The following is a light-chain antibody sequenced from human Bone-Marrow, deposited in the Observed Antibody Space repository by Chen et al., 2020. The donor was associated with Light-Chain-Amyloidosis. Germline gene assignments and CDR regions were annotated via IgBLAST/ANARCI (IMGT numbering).Light chain of an antibody. CDR2: EVT. J-gene: IGLJ2*01. Sequence: QSALTQPASVSGSPGQSITISCTGTSSDIGSYNLVSWYQQHPGKAPQLLIYEVTQRPSGISERFSGSSSGTTATLTISGVQAEDEADYHCQSADSSGTYEVIFGGGTKLTVL. V-gene: IGLV2-14*02. CDR1: SSDIGSYNL. CDR3: QSADSSGTYEVI.